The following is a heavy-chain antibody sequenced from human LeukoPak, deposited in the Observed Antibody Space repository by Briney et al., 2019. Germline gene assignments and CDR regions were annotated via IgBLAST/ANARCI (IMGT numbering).Heavy chain of an antibody. J-gene: IGHJ3*02. CDR1: GYSISSGYY. CDR2: IYHSGST. CDR3: ASWIGGLSVRGDAAFDI. Sequence: TSETLSLTCTVSGYSISSGYYWGWIRQPPGKGLEWIGSIYHSGSTYYNPSLKSRVTISVDTSKNQFPLKLSSVTAADTAVYYCASWIGGLSVRGDAAFDIWGQGTMVTVSS. V-gene: IGHV4-38-2*02. D-gene: IGHD3-10*01.